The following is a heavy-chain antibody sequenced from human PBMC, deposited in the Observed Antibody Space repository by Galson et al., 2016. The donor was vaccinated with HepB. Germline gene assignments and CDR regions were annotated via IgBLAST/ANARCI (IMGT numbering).Heavy chain of an antibody. CDR2: IRIKSDGATT. CDR3: VRRHWYDTPWGYFDY. D-gene: IGHD1-1*01. CDR1: GFPFSSFW. Sequence: SLRLSCAASGFPFSSFWMNWVRQAPGKGLEWVGRIRIKSDGATTDYSAPVNGRFSISRDDSKNTLYLQMNSLRVEDTAMYFCVRRHWYDTPWGYFDYWGQGTQVTVSS. J-gene: IGHJ4*02. V-gene: IGHV3-15*01.